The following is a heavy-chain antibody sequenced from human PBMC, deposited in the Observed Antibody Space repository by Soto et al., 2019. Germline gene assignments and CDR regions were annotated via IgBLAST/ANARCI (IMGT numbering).Heavy chain of an antibody. CDR2: IGTAGDT. V-gene: IGHV3-13*01. CDR3: ARGQEVGAHFFDS. J-gene: IGHJ4*02. CDR1: GFTFSGFD. Sequence: GSLRLSFEASGFTFSGFDMHWVRQPTGKGLEWVSTIGTAGDTYYAVSVKGRFTISRDNAKNSLSLQMNSLRAGDTAVYFCARGQEVGAHFFDSWGQGTQVTVSS. D-gene: IGHD2-15*01.